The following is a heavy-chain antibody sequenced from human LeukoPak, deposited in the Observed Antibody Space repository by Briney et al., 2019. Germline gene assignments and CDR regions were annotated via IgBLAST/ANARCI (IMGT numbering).Heavy chain of an antibody. J-gene: IGHJ5*02. D-gene: IGHD4-11*01. CDR2: MYFSGST. V-gene: IGHV4-39*01. CDR1: GGSIGSTNYY. CDR3: ARHALPNYRNYWFDP. Sequence: SETLSLTCTVSGGSIGSTNYYWGWIRQPPGKGLEWIGSMYFSGSTYYNPSLKSRVTISVDTSKGQFSPKLSSVTAADTAVYYCARHALPNYRNYWFDPWGQGTLVTVSS.